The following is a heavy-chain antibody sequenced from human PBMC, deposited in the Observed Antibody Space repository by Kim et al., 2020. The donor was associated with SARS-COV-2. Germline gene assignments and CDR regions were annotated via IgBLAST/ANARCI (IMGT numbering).Heavy chain of an antibody. CDR2: ISAYNGNT. CDR1: GYTFTSYG. V-gene: IGHV1-18*01. Sequence: ASVKVSCKASGYTFTSYGISWVRQAPGQGLEWMGWISAYNGNTNYAQKLQGRVTMTTDTSTSTAYMELRSLRSDDTAVYYCARANKGNYYGSGSYLVYGDYWGQGTLVTVSS. D-gene: IGHD3-10*01. J-gene: IGHJ4*02. CDR3: ARANKGNYYGSGSYLVYGDY.